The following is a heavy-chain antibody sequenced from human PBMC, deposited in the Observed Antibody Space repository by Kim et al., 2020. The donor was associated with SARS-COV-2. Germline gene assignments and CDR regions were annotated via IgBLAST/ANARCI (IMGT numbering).Heavy chain of an antibody. CDR3: AKSVAQITMVRGVVIAYDAFDI. J-gene: IGHJ3*02. V-gene: IGHV3-23*01. CDR1: GFTFSSYT. CDR2: ISGSGGST. D-gene: IGHD3-10*01. Sequence: GGSLRLSCAASGFTFSSYTMSWVRQAPGKGLEWVSAISGSGGSTYYADSVKGRFTISRDNSKNTLYLQMNSLRAEDTAVYYCAKSVAQITMVRGVVIAYDAFDIWGQGTMVTVSS.